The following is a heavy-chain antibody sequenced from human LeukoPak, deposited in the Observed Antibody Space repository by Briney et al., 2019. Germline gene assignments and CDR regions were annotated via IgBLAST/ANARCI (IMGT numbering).Heavy chain of an antibody. CDR2: ISYDGNDK. CDR1: GVTFSSYG. CDR3: ARDYCSGGSCYRGWFDP. J-gene: IGHJ5*02. V-gene: IGHV3-30*03. D-gene: IGHD2-15*01. Sequence: GGSLRLSCAASGVTFSSYGMHWVRQAPGKGLEWVAIISYDGNDKDYADSVRGRFTISRDNSKNTLYLQMNSLRAEDTAVYYCARDYCSGGSCYRGWFDPWGQGTLVTVSS.